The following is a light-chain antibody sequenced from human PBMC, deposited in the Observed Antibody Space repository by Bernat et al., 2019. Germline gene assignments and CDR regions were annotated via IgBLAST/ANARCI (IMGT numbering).Light chain of an antibody. CDR3: PAYDSSLSGSGV. CDR1: SSNIGAGYD. CDR2: GNS. J-gene: IGLJ1*01. V-gene: IGLV1-40*01. Sequence: QSVLTQPPSVSGAPGQRVTISCTGTSSNIGAGYDVHWYQQLPGTAPKLLIYGNSNRPSGVPDRFSGSRSGTSASLAITGLQAEDEADYYCPAYDSSLSGSGVFGAETKVTVL.